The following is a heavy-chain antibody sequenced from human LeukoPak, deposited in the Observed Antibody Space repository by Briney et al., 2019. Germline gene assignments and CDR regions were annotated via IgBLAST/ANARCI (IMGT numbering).Heavy chain of an antibody. V-gene: IGHV4-4*07. D-gene: IGHD2-15*01. CDR2: IYTSGST. Sequence: PSETLSLTCTVSGGSISSYYWSWIRQPAGKGLEWIGRIYTSGSTNYNPSLKSRVTMSVDTSKNQFSLKLSSVTAAGTAVYYCAREPLGYCSGGSCYIDPWGQGTLVTVSS. CDR1: GGSISSYY. J-gene: IGHJ5*02. CDR3: AREPLGYCSGGSCYIDP.